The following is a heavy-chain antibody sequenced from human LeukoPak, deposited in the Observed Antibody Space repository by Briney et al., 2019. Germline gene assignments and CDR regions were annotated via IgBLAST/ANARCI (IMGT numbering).Heavy chain of an antibody. CDR2: FYRGDGT. CDR3: AREVVSSPSYFDS. J-gene: IGHJ4*02. CDR1: GFTVSSSY. D-gene: IGHD2-15*01. V-gene: IGHV3-53*01. Sequence: RPGESLRLSCAASGFTVSSSYMYWVRQAPGKGLEWVSFFYRGDGTYYAESVRGRFTISRDNSKNTLYLLMNSLIPEDTAVYYCAREVVSSPSYFDSWGQGTLVTVSS.